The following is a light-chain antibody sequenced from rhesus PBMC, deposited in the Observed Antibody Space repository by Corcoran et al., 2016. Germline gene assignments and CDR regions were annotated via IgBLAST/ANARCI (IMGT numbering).Light chain of an antibody. V-gene: IGKV1-21*01. CDR2: EAS. CDR1: QGISND. J-gene: IGKJ1*01. CDR3: QHYYSAPPWT. Sequence: DIQMTQSPSSLSASVGDRVTITCRASQGISNDLAWYQQKPGETPKLLIYEASSLQSGIPSRFSGSGSGTDFALTISSLQPEDFATYYCQHYYSAPPWTFGQVTKVEVK.